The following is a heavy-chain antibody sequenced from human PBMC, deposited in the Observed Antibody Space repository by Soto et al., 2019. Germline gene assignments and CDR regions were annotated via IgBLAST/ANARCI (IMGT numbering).Heavy chain of an antibody. Sequence: QVQLVQSGAELKKPGSSVKVSCKASGGSFSNFGISWVRQAPGQGLEWMGGIVPVFGRPNYAQRFRGRLTITADESTSPGYMELISLRSDDTAVYYCAREGSGYNFWGQGTQVTVSS. V-gene: IGHV1-69*01. CDR1: GGSFSNFG. CDR3: AREGSGYNF. J-gene: IGHJ4*02. D-gene: IGHD5-12*01. CDR2: IVPVFGRP.